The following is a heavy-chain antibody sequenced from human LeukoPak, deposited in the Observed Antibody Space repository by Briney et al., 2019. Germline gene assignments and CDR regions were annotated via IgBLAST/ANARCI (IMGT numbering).Heavy chain of an antibody. CDR3: ARDRTPYYDILTGPHWFDP. CDR1: GYTFTSYG. Sequence: ASVKVSCKASGYTFTSYGISWVQQAPGQGLEWMGWISAYNGNTNYAQKLQGRVTMTTDTSTSTAYMELRSLRSDDTAVYYCARDRTPYYDILTGPHWFDPWGQGTLVTVSS. V-gene: IGHV1-18*04. D-gene: IGHD3-9*01. CDR2: ISAYNGNT. J-gene: IGHJ5*02.